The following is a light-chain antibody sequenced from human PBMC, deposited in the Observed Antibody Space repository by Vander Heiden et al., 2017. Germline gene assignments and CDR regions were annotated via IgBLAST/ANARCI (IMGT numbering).Light chain of an antibody. V-gene: IGLV3-21*02. CDR3: QVWDSSIDQPL. Sequence: VLTQPPAVSVAPEETARITCGANNLGGKSVHWYQQKPGQVPVVVVYEDRDRPSLIPERFAGARSGNKATLTITRVQAEDEADDVCQVWDSSIDQPLFGGGTKLTVL. J-gene: IGLJ2*01. CDR2: EDR. CDR1: NLGGKS.